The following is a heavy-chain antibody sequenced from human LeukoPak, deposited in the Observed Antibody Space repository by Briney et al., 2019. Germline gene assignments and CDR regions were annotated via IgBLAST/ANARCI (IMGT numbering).Heavy chain of an antibody. D-gene: IGHD1-7*01. V-gene: IGHV4-59*01. Sequence: SETLSLTCTVSGGSISSYYWSWIRQPPGKGLEWIGYIYYSGSTSYNPSLKSRVTISVDTSKNQFSLKLSSVTAADTAVYYCARPLTGTTLIFDYWGQGSWSPSPQ. CDR3: ARPLTGTTLIFDY. J-gene: IGHJ4*02. CDR2: IYYSGST. CDR1: GGSISSYY.